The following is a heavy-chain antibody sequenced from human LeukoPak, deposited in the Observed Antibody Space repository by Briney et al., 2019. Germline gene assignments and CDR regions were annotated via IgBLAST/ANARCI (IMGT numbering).Heavy chain of an antibody. CDR1: GDSIGSYH. V-gene: IGHV4-59*01. CDR2: VQYTWKT. D-gene: IGHD5/OR15-5a*01. Sequence: PSETLSLTCSVSGDSIGSYHWSWIRQPPGKGLEWIGHVQYTWKTKYNPSLTGRVSISLDRSKNQFALSLSSLTAADTAVYYCARVASKGGMDVWGQGTTVIVSS. J-gene: IGHJ6*02. CDR3: ARVASKGGMDV.